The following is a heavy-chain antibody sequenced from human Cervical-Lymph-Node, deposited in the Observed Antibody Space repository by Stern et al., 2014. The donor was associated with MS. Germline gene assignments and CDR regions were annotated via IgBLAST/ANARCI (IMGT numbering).Heavy chain of an antibody. Sequence: MQLVQSGGGLVQPGRSLRLSCAASGFTFDDYAMHWVRQAPGEGLEWVSGISGNGGKTDYADSVKGRFTISRDNAKNSLYLQMDSLRAEGTALYYCAKDMRGGSSYAMDVWGQGTTVTVSS. CDR1: GFTFDDYA. CDR3: AKDMRGGSSYAMDV. V-gene: IGHV3-9*01. CDR2: ISGNGGKT. D-gene: IGHD6-6*01. J-gene: IGHJ6*02.